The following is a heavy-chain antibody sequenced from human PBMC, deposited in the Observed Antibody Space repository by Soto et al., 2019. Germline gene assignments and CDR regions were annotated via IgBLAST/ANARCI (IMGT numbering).Heavy chain of an antibody. CDR2: IHYSGST. CDR1: SGSVIMGTYY. Sequence: AEPLSLTCTAASGSVIMGTYYWSWIRQPPGKGLEWIGFIHYSGSTNYNPSLKSRVTMSVDTSKNQFSLKLTSVNAADTAVYYCTRGGDAYKNGHWGQGTLVTVS. V-gene: IGHV4-61*01. J-gene: IGHJ4*02. D-gene: IGHD2-21*01. CDR3: TRGGDAYKNGH.